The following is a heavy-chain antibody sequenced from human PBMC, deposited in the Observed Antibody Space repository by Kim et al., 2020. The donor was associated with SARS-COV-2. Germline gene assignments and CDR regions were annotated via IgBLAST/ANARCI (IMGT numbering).Heavy chain of an antibody. D-gene: IGHD3-10*01. CDR3: ARPYASGSYFGY. CDR1: GYTFTSYG. Sequence: ASVKVSCKASGYTFTSYGMYWVRQAPGQRLEWMGWISAANGDTKYSQKFRDRVTITRDTSASTAYMELSSLRSEDTAVYYCARPYASGSYFGYWGQGTLVTVSS. CDR2: ISAANGDT. J-gene: IGHJ4*02. V-gene: IGHV1-3*01.